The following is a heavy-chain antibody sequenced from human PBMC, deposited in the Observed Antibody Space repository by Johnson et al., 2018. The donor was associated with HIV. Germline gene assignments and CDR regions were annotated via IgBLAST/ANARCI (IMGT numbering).Heavy chain of an antibody. D-gene: IGHD6-6*01. Sequence: VQLVESGGVVVQPGGSLRLSCAASGFTFSSYDMHWVRQATGKGLEWVSAIGTAGDTYYPDSVKGRFTISRDNSKDTLYLQMNSLRAEDTAVYYCARDQSSRQAFDIWGQGTMVTVSS. V-gene: IGHV3-13*01. CDR2: IGTAGDT. CDR1: GFTFSSYD. J-gene: IGHJ3*02. CDR3: ARDQSSRQAFDI.